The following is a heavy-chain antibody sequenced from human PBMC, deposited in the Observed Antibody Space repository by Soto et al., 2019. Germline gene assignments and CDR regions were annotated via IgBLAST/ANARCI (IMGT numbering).Heavy chain of an antibody. CDR2: ISGSGST. CDR3: AKALRFTFTTGYYMDV. J-gene: IGHJ6*03. V-gene: IGHV3-23*01. Sequence: EVQLLESGGGLVQPGGSLRLSCAASGFTVSSYAMSWVRQAPGKGLEWVSVISGSGSTYSADSVKGRFTISRDSFKNTVYLQMNNLRAEATAVYYCAKALRFTFTTGYYMDVWGRGTTVTGSS. D-gene: IGHD3-16*01. CDR1: GFTVSSYA.